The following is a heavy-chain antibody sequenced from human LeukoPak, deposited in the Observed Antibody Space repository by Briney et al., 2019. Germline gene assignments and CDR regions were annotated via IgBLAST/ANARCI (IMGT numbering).Heavy chain of an antibody. V-gene: IGHV3-7*01. Sequence: PGGSLRLSCAASGFTFSSYWMSWLRQAPGKGLEWVVNIKQDGSEKYYVDSVKGRFTISRDNAKNSLYLQMNSLRAEDTAVYYCARGKDLLLWFGESDYWGQGTLVTVSS. J-gene: IGHJ4*02. D-gene: IGHD3-10*01. CDR2: IKQDGSEK. CDR3: ARGKDLLLWFGESDY. CDR1: GFTFSSYW.